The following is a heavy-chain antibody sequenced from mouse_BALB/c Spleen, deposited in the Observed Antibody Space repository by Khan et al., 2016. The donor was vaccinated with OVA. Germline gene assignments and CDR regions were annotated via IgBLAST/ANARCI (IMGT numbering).Heavy chain of an antibody. Sequence: DVKLQESGPGLVKPSQSLSLTCTVTGYSITSDYAWNWIRQFPGNKLEWMGYITYSGSTSYRPSLKSRISITRDTSKNQFFLQLNSVTTEDTATYYCAMGRTYWGQGTLVTVSA. CDR3: AMGRTY. V-gene: IGHV3-2*02. CDR2: ITYSGST. J-gene: IGHJ3*01. D-gene: IGHD4-1*01. CDR1: GYSITSDYA.